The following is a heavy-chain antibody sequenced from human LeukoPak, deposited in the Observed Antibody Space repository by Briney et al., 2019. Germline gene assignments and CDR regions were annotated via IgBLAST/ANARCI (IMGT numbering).Heavy chain of an antibody. CDR3: ASGSYHTPVDY. CDR1: GGSFSGYC. J-gene: IGHJ4*02. CDR2: INHSGST. Sequence: PSETLSLTCAVYGGSFSGYCWSWIRQPPGKGLEWIGEINHSGSTNYNPSLKSRVTISVDTSKNQFSLKLSSVTAADTAVYYCASGSYHTPVDYWGQGTLVTVSS. V-gene: IGHV4-34*01. D-gene: IGHD1-26*01.